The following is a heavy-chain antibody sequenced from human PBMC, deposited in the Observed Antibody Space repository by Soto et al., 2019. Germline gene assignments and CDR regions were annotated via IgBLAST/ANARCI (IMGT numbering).Heavy chain of an antibody. CDR3: AKDAVPYNGQWDWFDP. CDR2: IGGGGADT. D-gene: IGHD3-10*01. J-gene: IGHJ5*02. CDR1: GFTFSDFA. V-gene: IGHV3-23*01. Sequence: DVQLLESGGGLVQPGGSLRLSCVASGFTFSDFAMTWVRQAPGKGLEWVSSIGGGGADTYYADSVKGRFTISRDNSKDTLYLQMNRLRAEDTAVYYCAKDAVPYNGQWDWFDPWSQGTLVTVSS.